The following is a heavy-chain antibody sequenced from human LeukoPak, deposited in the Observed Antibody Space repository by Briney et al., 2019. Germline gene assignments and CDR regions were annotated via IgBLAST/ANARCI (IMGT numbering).Heavy chain of an antibody. V-gene: IGHV1-18*01. D-gene: IGHD6-13*01. CDR2: ISAYNGNT. CDR1: GYTYTSYG. Sequence: ASVKVSCKASGYTYTSYGISWVRQAPGQGLEWMGWISAYNGNTNYAQKLQGRVTMTTDTSTSTAYMELRSLRSDDTAVYYCARDNSSSSRYVKYYYYYYMDVWGKGTTDTVSS. CDR3: ARDNSSSSRYVKYYYYYYMDV. J-gene: IGHJ6*03.